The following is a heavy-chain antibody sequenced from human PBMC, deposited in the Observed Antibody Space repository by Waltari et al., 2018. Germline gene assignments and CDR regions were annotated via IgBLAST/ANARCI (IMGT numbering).Heavy chain of an antibody. J-gene: IGHJ6*02. CDR1: GASLTTYY. V-gene: IGHV4-59*01. CDR2: IHDSGDT. CDR3: ARVHGSESPLSWGTDV. Sequence: QVQLQESGPGLMKPSETLSLSCTVSGASLTTYYWSWIRQPPGKGREYIGYIHDSGDTNYSPSLRSRVSMSMDTSKNQFSLKVSSVTAADSAVYYCARVHGSESPLSWGTDVWGQGTAVTVSS.